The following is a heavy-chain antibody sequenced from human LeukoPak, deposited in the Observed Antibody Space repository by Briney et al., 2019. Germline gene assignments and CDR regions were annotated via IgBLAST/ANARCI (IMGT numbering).Heavy chain of an antibody. D-gene: IGHD3-10*01. J-gene: IGHJ6*02. CDR2: IGGSGGGT. Sequence: GGSLRLSCAASGFIFGSFAMNWVRQAPGKGLEWVSGIGGSGGGTYYIDSVKDRFTLSRDKSTNTLYLRIISLRAEDTAVYYCAKDLGVLWFGGRSLNYYAMDVWGQGTTVTVSS. CDR1: GFIFGSFA. CDR3: AKDLGVLWFGGRSLNYYAMDV. V-gene: IGHV3-23*01.